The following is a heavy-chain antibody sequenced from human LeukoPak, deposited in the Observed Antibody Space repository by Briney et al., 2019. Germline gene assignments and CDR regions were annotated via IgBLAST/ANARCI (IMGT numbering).Heavy chain of an antibody. J-gene: IGHJ4*02. D-gene: IGHD3-22*01. V-gene: IGHV3-66*01. Sequence: GGSLRLSCAASGFTVSSNYMSWVRQAPGKGLEWVSVIYSGGSTYYVDSVKGRFTISRDNSKNTLYLQMNSLRAEDTAVYYCAGEYYYDSSGSPYWGQGTLVTVSS. CDR1: GFTVSSNY. CDR3: AGEYYYDSSGSPY. CDR2: IYSGGST.